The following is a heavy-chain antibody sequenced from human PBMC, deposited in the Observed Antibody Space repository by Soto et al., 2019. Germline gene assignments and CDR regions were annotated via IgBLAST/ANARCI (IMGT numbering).Heavy chain of an antibody. Sequence: EVQLVEAGGGLVQPGGSLRLSCAASGFTVSSNYMRWVRQAPGQGLEGVSVIYSGGSTFYADSVKGRFTISRDNSKNTVYLQMNSLRAEDAGVYSCARETGRGAAQTNYMDVWGKGTTVTVS. CDR2: IYSGGST. V-gene: IGHV3-66*01. CDR3: ARETGRGAAQTNYMDV. D-gene: IGHD6-6*01. J-gene: IGHJ6*03. CDR1: GFTVSSNY.